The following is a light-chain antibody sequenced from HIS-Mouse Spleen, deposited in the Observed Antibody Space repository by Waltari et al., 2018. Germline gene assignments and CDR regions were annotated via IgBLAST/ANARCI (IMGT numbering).Light chain of an antibody. CDR3: YSTDSSGNHRV. J-gene: IGLJ2*01. CDR2: EDS. V-gene: IGLV3-10*01. Sequence: SYELTQPSSVSVSPGQTARITCSGDVLAKKYAYWYQQKSGQAPVLVIYEDSKRPSGIPERFSCSSSGTMATLTISGAQVEDEADYYCYSTDSSGNHRVFGGGTKLTVL. CDR1: VLAKKY.